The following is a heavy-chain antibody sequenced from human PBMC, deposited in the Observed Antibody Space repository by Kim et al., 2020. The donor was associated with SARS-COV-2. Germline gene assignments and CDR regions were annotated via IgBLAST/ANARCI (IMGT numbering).Heavy chain of an antibody. J-gene: IGHJ4*02. CDR1: GFTFSNAW. CDR3: TTDPTPLNYCSSTSCYKGNY. V-gene: IGHV3-15*01. D-gene: IGHD2-2*02. CDR2: IKSKTDGGTT. Sequence: GGSLRLSCAASGFTFSNAWMSWVRQAPGKGLEWVGRIKSKTDGGTTDYAAPVKGRFTISRDDSKNTLYLQMNSLKTEDTAVYYCTTDPTPLNYCSSTSCYKGNYWGQGTLVTVSS.